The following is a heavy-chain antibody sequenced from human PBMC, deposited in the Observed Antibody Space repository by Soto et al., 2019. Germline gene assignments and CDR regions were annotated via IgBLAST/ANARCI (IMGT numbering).Heavy chain of an antibody. J-gene: IGHJ5*02. Sequence: GGSLRLSCAASGFTFSSYAMLWVRQAPGEGLEWVAVISYDGDNKYYADSVKGRFTISGDSSKNTLFLQMNNLRPEDTAVYYCARTRGDFDFWSGSGGFDPWGQGTLVTVSS. D-gene: IGHD3-3*01. CDR3: ARTRGDFDFWSGSGGFDP. CDR2: ISYDGDNK. V-gene: IGHV3-30-3*01. CDR1: GFTFSSYA.